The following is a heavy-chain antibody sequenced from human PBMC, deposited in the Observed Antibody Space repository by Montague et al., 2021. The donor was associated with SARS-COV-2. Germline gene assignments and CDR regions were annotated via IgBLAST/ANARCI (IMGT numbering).Heavy chain of an antibody. CDR1: GASRSTKNYY. CDR2: ISYSATS. CDR3: ARLGITLGGVIVIRYYFDF. Sequence: SETLSLTCTFSGASRSTKNYYWGWIRQPPGKGLEWIGSISYSATSYSNPSLKSRVTMSVDTSRNQLSLNLSSVTDADTAVYYCARLGITLGGVIVIRYYFDFWGQGTLVTVSS. D-gene: IGHD3-16*02. J-gene: IGHJ4*02. V-gene: IGHV4-39*01.